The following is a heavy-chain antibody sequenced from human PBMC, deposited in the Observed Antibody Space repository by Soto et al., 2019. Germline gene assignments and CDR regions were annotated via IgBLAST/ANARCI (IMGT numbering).Heavy chain of an antibody. J-gene: IGHJ3*01. D-gene: IGHD2-8*01. CDR3: AKVRLTDYLRYAPHL. Sequence: GSLRLSCAASGFTFNNYAMNWVRQAPGRGLEWVSIISPNGDSTYYADSVKGRFTISRDNSQNTVFLQMNSLRAEDTAIYFCAKVRLTDYLRYAPHLWGQGTLVPVS. CDR2: ISPNGDST. CDR1: GFTFNNYA. V-gene: IGHV3-23*01.